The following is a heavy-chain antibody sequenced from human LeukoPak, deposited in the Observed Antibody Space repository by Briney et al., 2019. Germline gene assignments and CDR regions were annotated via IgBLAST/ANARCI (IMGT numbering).Heavy chain of an antibody. J-gene: IGHJ4*02. CDR3: ARCMRNWDSSGYGGYYFDY. Sequence: ASVKVSCKASGYTFTSYDINWVRQATGQGLEWMGWMSPNSGNTGYAQKFQGRVTITRDTSASTAYMELSSLRSEDTAVYYCARCMRNWDSSGYGGYYFDYWGQGTLVTVSS. CDR2: MSPNSGNT. CDR1: GYTFTSYD. D-gene: IGHD3-22*01. V-gene: IGHV1-8*01.